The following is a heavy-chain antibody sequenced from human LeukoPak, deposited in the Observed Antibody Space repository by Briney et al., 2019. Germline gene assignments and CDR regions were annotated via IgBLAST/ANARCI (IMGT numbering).Heavy chain of an antibody. CDR2: INHSGST. CDR1: GGSFSGYY. Sequence: SETLSLTCAVYGGSFSGYYWSWIRQPPGKGLEWIGEINHSGSTNYNPSLKSRVTISVDTSKNQFSLKLSSVTAADTAVYYCARGRGSGSYPYYYYYGMDVWGQGTTVTVSS. D-gene: IGHD1-26*01. V-gene: IGHV4-34*01. J-gene: IGHJ6*02. CDR3: ARGRGSGSYPYYYYYGMDV.